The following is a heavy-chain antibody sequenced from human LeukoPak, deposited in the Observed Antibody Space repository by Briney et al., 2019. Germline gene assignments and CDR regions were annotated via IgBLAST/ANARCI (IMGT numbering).Heavy chain of an antibody. CDR1: GFTFSSYW. J-gene: IGHJ3*02. Sequence: GGSLRLSCAASGFTFSSYWMNWVRHAPGKGLVWVSRIKNDGIITNYADSVKGRFTISRDNAKNSLYLQMNSLRAEDTAVYYCARDQLAFDIWGQGTMVTVSS. V-gene: IGHV3-74*01. CDR2: IKNDGIIT. CDR3: ARDQLAFDI.